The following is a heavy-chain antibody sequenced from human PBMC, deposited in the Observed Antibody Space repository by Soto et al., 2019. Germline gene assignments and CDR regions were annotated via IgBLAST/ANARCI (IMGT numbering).Heavy chain of an antibody. Sequence: SVKVSCKASGGTFSSYAISWVRQAPGQGLEWMGGIIPIFDTANYAQKFQGRVTITADESTSTAYMELSSLRSEDTAVYYCARGGGVVTRDFSRGFDYWGQGTLVTVSS. CDR2: IIPIFDTA. V-gene: IGHV1-69*13. D-gene: IGHD2-21*02. CDR3: ARGGGVVTRDFSRGFDY. J-gene: IGHJ4*02. CDR1: GGTFSSYA.